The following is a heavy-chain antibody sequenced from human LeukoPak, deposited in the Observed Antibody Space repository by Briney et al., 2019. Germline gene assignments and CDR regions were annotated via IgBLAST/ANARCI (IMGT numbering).Heavy chain of an antibody. CDR1: GFTFSIYG. Sequence: GGSLRLSCAASGFTFSIYGMHWVRQAPGKGLEWVAVIWYDGSNKYYADSVKGRFTISRDNSKNRLYLQMNSLRAEDTAVYYCARDYVYLDGAGSFDYWGQGTLVTVSS. CDR2: IWYDGSNK. CDR3: ARDYVYLDGAGSFDY. D-gene: IGHD3-16*01. V-gene: IGHV3-33*01. J-gene: IGHJ4*02.